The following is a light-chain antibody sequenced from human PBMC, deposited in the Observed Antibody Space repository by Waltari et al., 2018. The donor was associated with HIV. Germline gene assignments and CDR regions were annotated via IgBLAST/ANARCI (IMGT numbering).Light chain of an antibody. CDR2: KDS. CDR3: QSADSSGTYWV. J-gene: IGLJ3*02. CDR1: ALPKQY. V-gene: IGLV3-25*03. Sequence: SYELTQPPSVSVSPGQTARITCSGDALPKQYASWYQQKPGQAPVLVIYKDSARPSVIPEGFAGSSSGITVTLTISGVQAEDEADYYCQSADSSGTYWVFGGGTKLTVL.